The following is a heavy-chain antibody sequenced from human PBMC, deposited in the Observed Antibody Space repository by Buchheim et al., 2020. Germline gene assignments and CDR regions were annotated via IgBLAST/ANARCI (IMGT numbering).Heavy chain of an antibody. CDR2: IYYSGST. D-gene: IGHD3-3*01. CDR1: GGSISSYY. CDR3: ARAHYDFWGGYFDY. J-gene: IGHJ4*02. Sequence: QVQLQESGPGLVKPSETLSLTCTVSGGSISSYYWSWIRQPPGKGLEWIGYIYYSGSTNYNPSLKSRVTISVDTSQNPFPLKLGTVTAADTAVYYYARAHYDFWGGYFDYWGQGTL. V-gene: IGHV4-59*01.